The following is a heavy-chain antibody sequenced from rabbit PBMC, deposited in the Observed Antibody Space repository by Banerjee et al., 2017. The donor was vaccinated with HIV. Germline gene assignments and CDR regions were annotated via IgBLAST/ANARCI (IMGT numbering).Heavy chain of an antibody. Sequence: QEQLEESGGDLVKPEGSLTLTCTASGFSFSSSYWICWVRQAPGKGLEWIACIYAGSSGTTDYASWAKGRFTVSKTSSTTVTLLMTSLTAADTATYFCARGYAGSGSYPYYFNLWGPGTLVTVS. CDR2: IYAGSSGTT. D-gene: IGHD8-1*01. V-gene: IGHV1S45*01. CDR3: ARGYAGSGSYPYYFNL. CDR1: GFSFSSSYW. J-gene: IGHJ4*01.